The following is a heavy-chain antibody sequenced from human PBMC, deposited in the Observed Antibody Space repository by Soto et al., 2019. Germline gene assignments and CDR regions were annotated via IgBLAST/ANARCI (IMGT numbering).Heavy chain of an antibody. D-gene: IGHD5-12*01. CDR3: ARVPAINYYYYMDV. CDR1: GGSFSGYY. V-gene: IGHV4-34*01. J-gene: IGHJ6*03. Sequence: QVQLQQWGAGLLKPSETLSLTFAVYGGSFSGYYWSWIRQPPGKGLEWIGEINHSGSTNYNPSLKRRVTITVDTSKHQFSLKLSSVTAADTAVYYCARVPAINYYYYMDVWGKGTTVTVSS. CDR2: INHSGST.